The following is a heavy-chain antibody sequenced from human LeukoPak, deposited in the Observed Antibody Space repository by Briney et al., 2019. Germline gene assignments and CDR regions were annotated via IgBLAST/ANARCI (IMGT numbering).Heavy chain of an antibody. CDR2: ISGSGGST. CDR1: GFTFSSYA. D-gene: IGHD1-26*01. CDR3: AKDNSGSYAPHPIDY. V-gene: IGHV3-23*01. Sequence: GGSLRLSCAASGFTFSSYAMSWVRQAPGKGLEWVSAISGSGGSTYYADSVKGRFTISRDNSKNTLYLQMNSLRAEDTAVYYCAKDNSGSYAPHPIDYWGQGTLVTVSS. J-gene: IGHJ4*02.